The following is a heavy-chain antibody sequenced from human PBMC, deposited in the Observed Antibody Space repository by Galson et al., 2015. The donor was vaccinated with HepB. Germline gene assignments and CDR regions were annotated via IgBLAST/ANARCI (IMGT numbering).Heavy chain of an antibody. CDR2: IDWDDDK. Sequence: PALVKPTQTLTLTCTFSGFSLSTSGMCVSWIRQPPGKALEWLALIDWDDDKYYSTSLKTRLTISKDTSKNQVVLTMTNMDPLDTATYYCAHRRILRSYYNSGDLDYWGQGTLVTVSS. J-gene: IGHJ4*02. CDR1: GFSLSTSGMC. V-gene: IGHV2-70*12. CDR3: AHRRILRSYYNSGDLDY. D-gene: IGHD3-10*01.